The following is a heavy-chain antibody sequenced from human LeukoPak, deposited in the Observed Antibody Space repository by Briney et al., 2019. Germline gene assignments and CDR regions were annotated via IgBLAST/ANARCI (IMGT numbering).Heavy chain of an antibody. CDR1: GFTFDDYA. D-gene: IGHD3-3*01. Sequence: GRSLRLSCAASGFTFDDYAMNWVRQAPGKGLEWVSYISSSSSTIYYADSVKGRFTISRDNAKNSLYLQMNSLRAEDTAVYYCARDRTYYDFWSGYYTWGQGTLVTVSS. CDR2: ISSSSSTI. CDR3: ARDRTYYDFWSGYYT. J-gene: IGHJ5*02. V-gene: IGHV3-48*01.